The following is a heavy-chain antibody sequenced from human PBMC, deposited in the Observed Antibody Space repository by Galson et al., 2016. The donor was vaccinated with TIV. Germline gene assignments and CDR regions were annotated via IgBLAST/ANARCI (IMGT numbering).Heavy chain of an antibody. CDR2: INPNTGGT. V-gene: IGHV1-2*02. CDR3: ARDGSYGLDV. Sequence: INPNTGGTNYAQKFQGRVSMTRDKSISTAYMELTRLKSDDTALYYCARDGSYGLDVWGQGTTVTVSS. J-gene: IGHJ6*02.